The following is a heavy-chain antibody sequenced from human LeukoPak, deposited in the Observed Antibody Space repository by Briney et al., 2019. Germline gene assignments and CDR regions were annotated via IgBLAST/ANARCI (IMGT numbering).Heavy chain of an antibody. CDR2: ISGSGGST. J-gene: IGHJ5*02. CDR1: GFTFSDSA. D-gene: IGHD1-26*01. CDR3: VRDLTIVGVAQVHH. Sequence: GGSLRLSCAVSGFTFSDSAMSWVRQAPGRGLEWVSTISGSGGSTSSADSVKGRFSISRDNAKNSLFLHMNSLRAEDTAVYYCVRDLTIVGVAQVHHWGQGTLVTVSS. V-gene: IGHV3-23*01.